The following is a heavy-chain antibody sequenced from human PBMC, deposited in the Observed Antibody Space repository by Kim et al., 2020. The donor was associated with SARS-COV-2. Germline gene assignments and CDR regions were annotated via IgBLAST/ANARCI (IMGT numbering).Heavy chain of an antibody. J-gene: IGHJ4*02. CDR2: VSNSGFNT. D-gene: IGHD2-15*01. CDR1: GFTFSNYA. CDR3: AKAPQGYCSGVKCYPFDY. Sequence: GGSLRLSCAASGFTFSNYAMSWVRQAPGKWLEWVSVVSNSGFNTFYADSVKGRFTMSRDNSKNTVYLQMTSLRTEDTAVYYCAKAPQGYCSGVKCYPFDYWGQGTLVTVSS. V-gene: IGHV3-23*01.